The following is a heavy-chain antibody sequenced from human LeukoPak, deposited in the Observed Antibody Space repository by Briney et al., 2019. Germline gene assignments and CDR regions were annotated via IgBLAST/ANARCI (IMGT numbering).Heavy chain of an antibody. CDR2: INRSGST. Sequence: SETLSLTCAVYGGSFSGYYWSWIRQPPGKGLEWIGEINRSGSTNYNPSLKSRVTISVDTSKNQFSLKLSSVTAADTAVYYCARGGIAARPYYYYYMDVWGKGTTVTVSS. CDR3: ARGGIAARPYYYYYMDV. D-gene: IGHD6-6*01. J-gene: IGHJ6*03. CDR1: GGSFSGYY. V-gene: IGHV4-34*01.